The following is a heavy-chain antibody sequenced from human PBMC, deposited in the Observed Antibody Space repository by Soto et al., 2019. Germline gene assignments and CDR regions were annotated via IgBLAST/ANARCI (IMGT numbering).Heavy chain of an antibody. Sequence: ASVKVSCKASGYTFTSYDINWVRQTAGQGLEWMGWMSPKTANTGYAQKFQGRVTMTRSTSISTAYMELSSLTSEDTAVYYCTGGPPNCGFDSWGQRTPVPVSA. V-gene: IGHV1-8*01. CDR2: MSPKTANT. D-gene: IGHD7-27*01. CDR1: GYTFTSYD. J-gene: IGHJ5*01. CDR3: TGGPPNCGFDS.